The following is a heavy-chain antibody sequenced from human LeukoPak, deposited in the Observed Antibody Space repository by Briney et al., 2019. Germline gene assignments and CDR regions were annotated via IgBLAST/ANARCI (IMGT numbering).Heavy chain of an antibody. CDR3: AKDLRSRIAAAGAPDY. D-gene: IGHD6-13*01. CDR1: GFTFSSYG. V-gene: IGHV3-30*02. CDR2: T. J-gene: IGHJ4*02. Sequence: GGSLRLSCAASGFTFSSYGMHWVRQTPGKGLECVAFTDSVKGRFTISRDNSKNTIYLQMNSLRAEDTAVYYCAKDLRSRIAAAGAPDYWGQGTLVTVSS.